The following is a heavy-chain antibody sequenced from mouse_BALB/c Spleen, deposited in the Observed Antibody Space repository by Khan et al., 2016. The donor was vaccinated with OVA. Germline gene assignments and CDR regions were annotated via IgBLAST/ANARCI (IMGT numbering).Heavy chain of an antibody. V-gene: IGHV9-3-1*01. CDR3: ARVGYSGTMYY. CDR1: GYTFTNYG. D-gene: IGHD2-14*01. Sequence: QIQLVQSGPELKKPGETVKISCKASGYTFTNYGMNWVRQAPGKGLKWMGWINTSTGEPTYADDFRGRFAFSLETSASTAYLQINNLKDEDTATYFCARVGYSGTMYYWGQGTSVTVSS. J-gene: IGHJ4*01. CDR2: INTSTGEP.